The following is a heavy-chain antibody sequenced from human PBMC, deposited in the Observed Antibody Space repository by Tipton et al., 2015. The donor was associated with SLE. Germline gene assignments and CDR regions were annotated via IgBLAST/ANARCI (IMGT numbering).Heavy chain of an antibody. CDR2: VSISGNT. J-gene: IGHJ4*02. CDR1: GDSFSSYY. D-gene: IGHD6-13*01. Sequence: TLSLTCTVSGDSFSSYYWSWIRQPAGKGLEWIGRVSISGNTNYNPSLKSRVTISEDTSKNQFSLKLSSVTAADTAVYYCARSAGYGSNWAHFDYWGQGTLVTVSS. CDR3: ARSAGYGSNWAHFDY. V-gene: IGHV4-4*07.